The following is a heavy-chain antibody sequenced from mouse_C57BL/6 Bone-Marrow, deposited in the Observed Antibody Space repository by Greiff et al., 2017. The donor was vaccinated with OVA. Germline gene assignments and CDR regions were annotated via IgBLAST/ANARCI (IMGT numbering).Heavy chain of an antibody. CDR3: ARISSGFAY. V-gene: IGHV1-50*01. Sequence: QVQLQQPGAELVKPGASVKLSCKASGYPFTSYWMQLAKHRPGQGLEWIGEIDPSDSYTNYNQKFKGKATLTVDTSSSTAYMQLSSLTSEDSAVYYCARISSGFAYWGQGTLVTVSA. CDR2: IDPSDSYT. CDR1: GYPFTSYW. D-gene: IGHD3-2*02. J-gene: IGHJ3*01.